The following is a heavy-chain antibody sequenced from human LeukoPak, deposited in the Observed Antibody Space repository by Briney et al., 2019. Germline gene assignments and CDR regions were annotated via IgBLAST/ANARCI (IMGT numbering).Heavy chain of an antibody. CDR1: GFTFSTYS. J-gene: IGHJ4*02. Sequence: PGGSLRLSCAASGFTFSTYSMSWVRQAPGKGLQWVSSISPGGDHTFYTDSVKGRFTISRDDARNSLHLQMNSLRAEDTAVYYCARAPLSVGVLNWAPGTLVTVSS. CDR3: ARAPLSVGVLN. V-gene: IGHV3-21*01. D-gene: IGHD2-21*01. CDR2: ISPGGDHT.